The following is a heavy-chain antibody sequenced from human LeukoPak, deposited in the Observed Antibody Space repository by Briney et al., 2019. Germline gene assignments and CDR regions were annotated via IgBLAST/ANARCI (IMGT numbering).Heavy chain of an antibody. CDR2: ISGSGGST. CDR3: VKDRYYDILTGDYKD. Sequence: GGSLRLSCAASGFTFSSYAMSWVRQAPGKGLEWVSAISGSGGSTYYADSVKGRFTISRDKSKNTLYLQMNSLRAEDTAVYYCVKDRYYDILTGDYKDWGQGTLVTVSS. D-gene: IGHD3-9*01. CDR1: GFTFSSYA. V-gene: IGHV3-23*01. J-gene: IGHJ4*02.